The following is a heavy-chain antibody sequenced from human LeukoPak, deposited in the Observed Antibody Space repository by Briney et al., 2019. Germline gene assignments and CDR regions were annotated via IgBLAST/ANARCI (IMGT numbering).Heavy chain of an antibody. V-gene: IGHV4-30-4*08. J-gene: IGHJ4*02. Sequence: PSQTLSLTCTVSGGSIISGDYYWSWIRQPPGKGLEWIGYIYYSGSTYYNPSPKSRVTISVDTSKNQFSLKLSSVTAADTAVYYCAIFPVPAAMDADYWGQGTLVTVSS. CDR2: IYYSGST. CDR3: AIFPVPAAMDADY. CDR1: GGSIISGDYY. D-gene: IGHD2-2*01.